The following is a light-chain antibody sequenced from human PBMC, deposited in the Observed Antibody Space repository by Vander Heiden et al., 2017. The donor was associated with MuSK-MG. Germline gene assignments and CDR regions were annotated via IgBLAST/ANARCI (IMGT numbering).Light chain of an antibody. Sequence: DIQMTQSPASLSASVGDRVSVTCQANESIARSLNWFQQKPGRAPSLLIYDASNLKPGVPSRFSGSGSGTDFTFTITSLQPEDFATYYCHQDDNVPLTFGGGTMIEI. V-gene: IGKV1-33*01. CDR1: ESIARS. CDR3: HQDDNVPLT. CDR2: DAS. J-gene: IGKJ4*01.